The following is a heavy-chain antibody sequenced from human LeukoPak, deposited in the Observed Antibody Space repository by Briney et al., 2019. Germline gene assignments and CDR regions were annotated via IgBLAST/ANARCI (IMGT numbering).Heavy chain of an antibody. CDR1: GFTGSHNY. CDR2: ISSSSSYI. D-gene: IGHD2-21*02. CDR3: ARAGAYCGGDCSWDAFDI. J-gene: IGHJ3*02. Sequence: PGGSLRLSCAASGFTGSHNYMSWVRQAPGKGLEWVSSISSSSSYIYYADSVKGRFTISRDNAKNSLYLQMNSLRAADTAVYYCARAGAYCGGDCSWDAFDIWGQGTMVTVSS. V-gene: IGHV3-21*01.